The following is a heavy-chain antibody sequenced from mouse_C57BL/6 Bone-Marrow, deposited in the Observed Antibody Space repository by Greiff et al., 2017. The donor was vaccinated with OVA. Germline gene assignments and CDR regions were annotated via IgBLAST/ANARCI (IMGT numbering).Heavy chain of an antibody. CDR1: GFTFSDYY. CDR2: ISNGGGST. J-gene: IGHJ3*01. V-gene: IGHV5-12*01. CDR3: ARPGYYGSSYGFAY. Sequence: EVQVVESGGGLVQPGGSLKLSCAASGFTFSDYYMYWVRQTPEKRLEWVAYISNGGGSTYYPDTVKGRFTISRDNAKNTLYLQMSRLKSEDTAMYYCARPGYYGSSYGFAYWGQGTLVTVSA. D-gene: IGHD1-1*01.